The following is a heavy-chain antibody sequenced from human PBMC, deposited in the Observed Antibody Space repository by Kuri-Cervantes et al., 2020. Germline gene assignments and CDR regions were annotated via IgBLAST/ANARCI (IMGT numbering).Heavy chain of an antibody. V-gene: IGHV3-48*01. CDR3: ARDSARIVGAVDYGY. Sequence: GESLKISCAASGFTFDDYAMHWVRQAPGKGLEWVSYISSSGSTIYYADSVKGRFTISRDNSKNTLYLQMNSLRAEDTAVYYCARDSARIVGAVDYGYWGQGTLVTVSS. CDR1: GFTFDDYA. D-gene: IGHD1-26*01. CDR2: ISSSGSTI. J-gene: IGHJ4*02.